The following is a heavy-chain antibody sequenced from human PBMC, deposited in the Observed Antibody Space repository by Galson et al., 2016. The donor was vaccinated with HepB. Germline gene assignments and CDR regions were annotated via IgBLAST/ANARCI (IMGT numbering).Heavy chain of an antibody. CDR3: AREGEGGFDY. Sequence: SLRLSRAASGFSPSRYWTSWVRQAPGKGLGGVTNIKQDGNKKEYVDSVKGRFTISRDNAKNSFYLQMNSLRADDTAVYYCAREGEGGFDYWGQGTLVTVSS. J-gene: IGHJ4*02. CDR1: GFSPSRYW. V-gene: IGHV3-7*03. CDR2: IKQDGNKK. D-gene: IGHD1-26*01.